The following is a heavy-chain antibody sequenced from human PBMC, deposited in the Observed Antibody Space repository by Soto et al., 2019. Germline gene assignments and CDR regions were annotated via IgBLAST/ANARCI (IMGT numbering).Heavy chain of an antibody. CDR2: IWNDGTNK. CDR1: GFTFTRNG. V-gene: IGHV3-33*01. J-gene: IGHJ6*02. Sequence: GGSLRLSCAASGFTFTRNGMHWVRQAPGKGLEWVAVIWNDGTNKYYADSVKGRFIISRDNSKNTLYLQMNSLRAEDTAVYYCARDRVQMVDGMDVWGQGTTVTVSS. CDR3: ARDRVQMVDGMDV. D-gene: IGHD2-15*01.